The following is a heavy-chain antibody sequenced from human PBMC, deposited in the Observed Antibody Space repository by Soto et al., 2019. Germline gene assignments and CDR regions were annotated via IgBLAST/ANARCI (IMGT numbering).Heavy chain of an antibody. V-gene: IGHV4-34*01. CDR2: INHSGST. J-gene: IGHJ6*02. Sequence: SLTCSVYGGSFSGYYWSWIRQPPWKGLEWIGEINHSGSTNYNPSLKSRVTISVDTSKNQFSLKLSSVTAADTAVYYCARDQWLVLRYYYGLDVWGQGTTVTVSS. D-gene: IGHD6-19*01. CDR3: ARDQWLVLRYYYGLDV. CDR1: GGSFSGYY.